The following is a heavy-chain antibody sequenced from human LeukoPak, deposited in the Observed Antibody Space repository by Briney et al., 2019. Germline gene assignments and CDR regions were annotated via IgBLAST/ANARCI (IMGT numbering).Heavy chain of an antibody. J-gene: IGHJ4*02. CDR3: AKGVDYCSGGSCPADY. CDR1: GFTFSSYA. V-gene: IGHV3-30-3*01. Sequence: GGSLRLSCTASGFTFSSYAIHWVRQAPGKGLEWVAVISYDGSNKFYADSVKGRFSISRDNSKNTVYLQMNSLRGEDTAVYYCAKGVDYCSGGSCPADYWGPGTLVTVSS. CDR2: ISYDGSNK. D-gene: IGHD2-15*01.